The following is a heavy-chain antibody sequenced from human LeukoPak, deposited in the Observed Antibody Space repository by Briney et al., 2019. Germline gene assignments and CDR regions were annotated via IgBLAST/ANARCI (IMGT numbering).Heavy chain of an antibody. V-gene: IGHV3-23*01. CDR2: FKTNSGQV. CDR3: ARSIPDYTRFDY. CDR1: GFTFSAYA. Sequence: GGSLRLSCVASGFTFSAYAMNLVRLAPGKGLEWVSTFKTNSGQVYYAESVRGRFTISRDNSKNTVYLQMSSLRAEDTALYYCARSIPDYTRFDYWGQGALVTVSP. J-gene: IGHJ4*02. D-gene: IGHD2-2*02.